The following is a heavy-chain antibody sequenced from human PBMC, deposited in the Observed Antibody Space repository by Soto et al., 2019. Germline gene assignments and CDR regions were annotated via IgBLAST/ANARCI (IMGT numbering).Heavy chain of an antibody. CDR3: ARVSPWDYDFWSGYYTDYYYYGMDV. Sequence: SETLSLTCTVSGGSISSYYRSWIRQPPGKGLEWIGYIYYSGSTNYNPSLKSRVTISVDTSKNQFSLKLSSVTAADTAVYYCARVSPWDYDFWSGYYTDYYYYGMDVWGQGTTVTVSS. CDR1: GGSISSYY. CDR2: IYYSGST. V-gene: IGHV4-59*01. J-gene: IGHJ6*02. D-gene: IGHD3-3*01.